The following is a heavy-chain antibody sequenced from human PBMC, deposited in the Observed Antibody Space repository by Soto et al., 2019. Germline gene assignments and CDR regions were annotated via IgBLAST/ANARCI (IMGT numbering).Heavy chain of an antibody. CDR3: ARALYYYGSGSYWEDYYYYYYMDV. Sequence: VASVKVSCKASGYTFTSYGISWVRQAPGQGLEWMGWISAYNGNTNYAQKLQGRVTMTTDTSTSTAYMELRSLRSDDTAVYYCARALYYYGSGSYWEDYYYYYYMDVWGKGTTVTVSS. J-gene: IGHJ6*03. D-gene: IGHD3-10*01. V-gene: IGHV1-18*01. CDR1: GYTFTSYG. CDR2: ISAYNGNT.